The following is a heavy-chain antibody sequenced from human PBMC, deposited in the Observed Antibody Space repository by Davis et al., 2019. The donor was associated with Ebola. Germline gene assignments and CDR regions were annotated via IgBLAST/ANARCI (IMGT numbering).Heavy chain of an antibody. CDR2: INHSGST. J-gene: IGHJ6*02. CDR1: GGSFSGYY. V-gene: IGHV4-34*01. Sequence: MPSETLSLTCAVYGGSFSGYYWSWIRQPPGKGLEWIGEINHSGSTTYNPSLKSRVTISVDTSKNQFSLKLSSVTAADTAVYYCARISSIAAREWYYYYGMDVWGQGTTVTVSS. D-gene: IGHD6-6*01. CDR3: ARISSIAAREWYYYYGMDV.